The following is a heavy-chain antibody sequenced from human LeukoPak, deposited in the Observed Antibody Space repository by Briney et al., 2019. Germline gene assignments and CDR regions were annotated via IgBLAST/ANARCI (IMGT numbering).Heavy chain of an antibody. J-gene: IGHJ4*02. D-gene: IGHD6-6*01. CDR3: AIGGDSSSSSIDY. Sequence: PSETLSLTCTVSGGSISSSSYYWGWIRQPPGKGLEWIGSIYYSGSTYYNPSLKSRVTISVDTSKNQFSLKLSSVTAADTAEYYCAIGGDSSSSSIDYWGQGTLVTVSS. CDR1: GGSISSSSYY. CDR2: IYYSGST. V-gene: IGHV4-39*01.